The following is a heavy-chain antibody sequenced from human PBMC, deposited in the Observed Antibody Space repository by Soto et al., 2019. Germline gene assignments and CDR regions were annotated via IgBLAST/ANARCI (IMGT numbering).Heavy chain of an antibody. V-gene: IGHV3-33*01. Sequence: QVQLVESGGGVVQPGRSLRLSCAASGFTFSSYGMHWVRQAPGKGLEWVAVIGYDGSNKYYADSVKGRFTISRDNSKNTRYLQMHSVRAEETAVYSCARAGLGNWFDPGGQGTLVTVSS. CDR3: ARAGLGNWFDP. D-gene: IGHD4-17*01. CDR2: IGYDGSNK. CDR1: GFTFSSYG. J-gene: IGHJ5*02.